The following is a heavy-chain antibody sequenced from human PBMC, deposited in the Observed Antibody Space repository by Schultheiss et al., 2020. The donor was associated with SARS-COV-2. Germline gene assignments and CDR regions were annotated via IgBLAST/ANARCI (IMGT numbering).Heavy chain of an antibody. CDR2: IYYSGST. Sequence: SETLSLTCTVSGGSISSGGYYWSWIRQHPGKGLEWIGYIYYSGSTYYNPSLKSRVTISVDTSKNQFSLKLSSVTAADTAVYYCPREAQSGFGLAFDIWGQGTMVTVSS. J-gene: IGHJ3*02. CDR1: GGSISSGGYY. D-gene: IGHD3-3*01. CDR3: PREAQSGFGLAFDI. V-gene: IGHV4-31*03.